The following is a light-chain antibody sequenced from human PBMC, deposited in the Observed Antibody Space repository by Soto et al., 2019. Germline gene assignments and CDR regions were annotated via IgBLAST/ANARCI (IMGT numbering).Light chain of an antibody. Sequence: IVMTQSPATLSVSPGERATLSCRASQSVSNKLAWYQQKPGQAPRLLIYAASTGATGIPPRFSGSGSGTQFTLTISRLEPEDFAVYYCQQYGSSLWTFGQGTKVDIK. V-gene: IGKV3-15*01. CDR2: AAS. J-gene: IGKJ1*01. CDR3: QQYGSSLWT. CDR1: QSVSNK.